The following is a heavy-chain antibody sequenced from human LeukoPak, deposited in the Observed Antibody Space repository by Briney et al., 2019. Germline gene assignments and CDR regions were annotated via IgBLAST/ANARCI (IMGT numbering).Heavy chain of an antibody. V-gene: IGHV4-61*02. Sequence: PSETLSLTCTVSGGSINSDGYYWSWIRQPPGKGLEWIGRIYTSGSTNYNPSLKSRVTISVDTSKNQFSLKLSSVTAADTAVYYCARATLSPGQLLFRWFDPWGQGTLVTVSS. J-gene: IGHJ5*02. CDR1: GGSINSDGYY. D-gene: IGHD2-2*01. CDR3: ARATLSPGQLLFRWFDP. CDR2: IYTSGST.